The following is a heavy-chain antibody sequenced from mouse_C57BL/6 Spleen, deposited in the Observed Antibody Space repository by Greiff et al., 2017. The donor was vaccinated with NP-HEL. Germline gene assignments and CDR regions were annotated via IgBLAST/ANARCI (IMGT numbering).Heavy chain of an antibody. CDR1: GYTFTDYY. V-gene: IGHV1-77*01. D-gene: IGHD2-3*01. CDR2: IGPGSGST. J-gene: IGHJ2*01. CDR3: AGSYDGYCLYYFAY. Sequence: QVQLQQSGAELVKPGASVKISCKASGYTFTDYYINWVKQRPGQGLEWIGKIGPGSGSTYYNEKFKGKATLTADKSSSTAYMQLSSLTSENSAVYFCAGSYDGYCLYYFAYWGQGTPLTVSS.